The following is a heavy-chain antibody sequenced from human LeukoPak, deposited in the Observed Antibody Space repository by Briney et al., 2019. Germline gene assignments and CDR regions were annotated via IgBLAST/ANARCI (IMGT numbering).Heavy chain of an antibody. Sequence: VASVKVSCKASGYTFTSYYMHWVRQAPGQGLEWMGIINPSGGSTSYAQKFQGRVTMTRDMSTSTVYMELSSLRSEDTAVYYCARGLWFGELLRGFDYWGQGTLVTVSS. J-gene: IGHJ4*02. CDR1: GYTFTSYY. V-gene: IGHV1-46*01. CDR2: INPSGGST. CDR3: ARGLWFGELLRGFDY. D-gene: IGHD3-10*01.